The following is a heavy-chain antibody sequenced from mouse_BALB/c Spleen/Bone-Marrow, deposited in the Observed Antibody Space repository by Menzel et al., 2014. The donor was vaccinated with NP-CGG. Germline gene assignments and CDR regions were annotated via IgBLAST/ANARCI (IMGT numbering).Heavy chain of an antibody. CDR3: ARTYRPYALDY. CDR1: GFTFXDYY. V-gene: IGHV5-4*02. CDR2: ISDGGDYT. Sequence: EVHLVESGGGLVKPGGSLKLSCAASGFTFXDYYMYWVRQTPDRRLEWVATISDGGDYTDYPDNVKGRFTISRDNAKNTLYLQMSSLKSEDTAMYYCARTYRPYALDYWGQGTSVTVSS. D-gene: IGHD2-14*01. J-gene: IGHJ4*01.